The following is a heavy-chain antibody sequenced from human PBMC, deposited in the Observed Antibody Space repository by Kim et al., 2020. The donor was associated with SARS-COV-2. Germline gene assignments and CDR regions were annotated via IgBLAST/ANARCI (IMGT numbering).Heavy chain of an antibody. J-gene: IGHJ3*02. D-gene: IGHD4-17*01. CDR3: ARAVEGGDYGDHDAFDI. CDR2: IIPILGIA. V-gene: IGHV1-69*04. CDR1: GGTFSSYA. Sequence: SVKVSCKASGGTFSSYAISWVRQAPGQGLEWMGRIIPILGIANYAQKFPGRVTITADKSTSTAYMELSSLRSEDTAVYYCARAVEGGDYGDHDAFDIWGQGTMVPVSS.